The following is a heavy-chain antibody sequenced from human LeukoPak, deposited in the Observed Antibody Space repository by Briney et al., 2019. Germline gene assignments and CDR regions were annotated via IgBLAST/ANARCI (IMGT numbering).Heavy chain of an antibody. D-gene: IGHD3-10*01. CDR3: ARQYGSGSYYRYFDY. Sequence: SETLSPTCTVSGGSVSTDSYYWSWIRQPPGKGLEWIGNIYYSGNTKYNPSLKRRVTISVDTSKKQFSLKLTSVTAADTAVYYCARQYGSGSYYRYFDYWGQGTLVTVSS. CDR2: IYYSGNT. J-gene: IGHJ4*02. V-gene: IGHV4-61*01. CDR1: GGSVSTDSYY.